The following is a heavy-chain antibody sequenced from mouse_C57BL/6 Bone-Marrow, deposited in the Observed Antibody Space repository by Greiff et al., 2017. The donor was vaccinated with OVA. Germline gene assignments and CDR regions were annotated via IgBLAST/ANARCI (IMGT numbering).Heavy chain of an antibody. V-gene: IGHV1-69*01. J-gene: IGHJ3*01. CDR3: ARVPY. CDR2: IDPSDSYT. CDR1: GYTFTSYW. Sequence: QVQLQQPGAELVMPGASVKLSCKASGYTFTSYWMHWVQQRPGQGLEWIGEIDPSDSYTNYNQQFKGKSTLTVDKSSSPAYMQLSSLTSEDSAVYYCARVPYWGQGTLVTVSA.